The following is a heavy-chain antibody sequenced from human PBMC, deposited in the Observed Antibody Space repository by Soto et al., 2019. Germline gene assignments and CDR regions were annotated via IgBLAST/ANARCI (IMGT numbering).Heavy chain of an antibody. J-gene: IGHJ4*02. CDR1: GFAFSNAW. Sequence: EVQLVESGGGLVKPGGSLRLSCAASGFAFSNAWMNWVRQAPGKGLEWVGRIKSRADGGTTDYAAPVKGRFTISRDDSKNTLYLQLSSVKTEDTAVSYCISVPWEVVVVSWGQGSLVTVSS. CDR2: IKSRADGGTT. CDR3: ISVPWEVVVVS. V-gene: IGHV3-15*01. D-gene: IGHD2-21*01.